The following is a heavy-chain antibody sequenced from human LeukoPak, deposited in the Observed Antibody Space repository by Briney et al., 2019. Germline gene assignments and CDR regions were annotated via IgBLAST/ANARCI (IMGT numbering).Heavy chain of an antibody. Sequence: ASVTVSCKASGYIFTDSYIHWVRQAPGQGLEWMGWINPNSGDSNHAQKFQGRVTMTRDTSINTAYMDLTSLGSDDTAMYYCARSVPYSGPPSSWAQGTLVTVSS. CDR3: ARSVPYSGPPSS. CDR2: INPNSGDS. J-gene: IGHJ4*02. D-gene: IGHD5-12*01. CDR1: GYIFTDSY. V-gene: IGHV1-2*02.